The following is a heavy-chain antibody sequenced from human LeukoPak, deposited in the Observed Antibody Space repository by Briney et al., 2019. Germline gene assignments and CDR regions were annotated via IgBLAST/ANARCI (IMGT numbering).Heavy chain of an antibody. V-gene: IGHV3-23*01. CDR2: IIGSGDTT. Sequence: GGSLRLSCAASGFTVSSNFMSWVRQAPGKGLEWVSVIIGSGDTTYYADSVKGRLTISRDNSKNTLYLQMNSLRAEDTAVYYCAKVTGGDMITYGGLDYWGQGTLVTVSS. CDR1: GFTVSSNF. D-gene: IGHD3-16*01. CDR3: AKVTGGDMITYGGLDY. J-gene: IGHJ4*02.